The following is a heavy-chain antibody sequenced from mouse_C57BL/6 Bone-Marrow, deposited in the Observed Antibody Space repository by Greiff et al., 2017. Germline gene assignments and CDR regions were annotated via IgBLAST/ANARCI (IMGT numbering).Heavy chain of an antibody. CDR3: ASYPPFAY. CDR1: GFTFSSYG. V-gene: IGHV5-6*01. J-gene: IGHJ3*01. Sequence: EVQLVESGGDLVKPGGSLKLSCAASGFTFSSYGMSWVRQTPDKRLEWVATISSGGSYTYYPDSVKGRFTISRDNAKNTLYLQMSSLKSEDTAMYYCASYPPFAYWGQGTLVTVSA. CDR2: ISSGGSYT.